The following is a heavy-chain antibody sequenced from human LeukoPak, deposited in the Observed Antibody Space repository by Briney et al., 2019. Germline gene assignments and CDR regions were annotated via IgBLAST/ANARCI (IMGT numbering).Heavy chain of an antibody. CDR1: GFTFSYYS. CDR3: ASNYDSATNCDSRRPLDP. Sequence: GGSLRLSCAASGFTFSYYSMNWVRQAPGKGLEWVSYISYSSTNIYYADSVKGRFTISRDNAKNSLYLQMNSLRAEDTAVYYCASNYDSATNCDSRRPLDPWGQGTLVTVSS. CDR2: ISYSSTNI. V-gene: IGHV3-48*04. J-gene: IGHJ5*02. D-gene: IGHD3-22*01.